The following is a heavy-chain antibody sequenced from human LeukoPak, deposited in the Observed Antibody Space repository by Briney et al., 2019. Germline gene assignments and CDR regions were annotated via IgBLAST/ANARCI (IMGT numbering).Heavy chain of an antibody. CDR1: GYTLISYA. D-gene: IGHD6-13*01. CDR3: ARGLPGIAAAGNDY. J-gene: IGHJ4*02. V-gene: IGHV1-18*01. Sequence: ASVKVSCKASGYTLISYAISWVRQAPGQGREWMGWITAYNGYTTYAQKLQGRVTMTTDTSTNTAYMELRSLKSDDTAVYYCARGLPGIAAAGNDYWGQGTLVTVSS. CDR2: ITAYNGYT.